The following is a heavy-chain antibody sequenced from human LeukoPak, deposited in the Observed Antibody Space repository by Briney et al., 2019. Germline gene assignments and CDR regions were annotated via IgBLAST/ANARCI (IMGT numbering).Heavy chain of an antibody. D-gene: IGHD2-15*01. Sequence: HPGGSLRLSCAASGVTLSSYWMHWVRHAPGKGLVWVSRINSDGTSTTYADPVKGRFTISRDTAKNSLYLQMNSLRAEDTAVYYCVAARADFDYWGQGTLVTVSS. CDR3: VAARADFDY. CDR1: GVTLSSYW. V-gene: IGHV3-74*01. CDR2: INSDGTST. J-gene: IGHJ4*02.